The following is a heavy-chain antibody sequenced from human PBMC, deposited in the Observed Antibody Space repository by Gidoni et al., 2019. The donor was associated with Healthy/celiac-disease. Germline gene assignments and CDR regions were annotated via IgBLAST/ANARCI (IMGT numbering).Heavy chain of an antibody. CDR2: IKQDGSEK. J-gene: IGHJ4*02. D-gene: IGHD6-19*01. Sequence: EVQLVESGGGLVQPGGSLRLSCAASGFTFSSYWMSWVRQAPGKGLEWVANIKQDGSEKYYVDSVKGRFTIDRDNAKNSLYLQMNSLRAEDTAVYYCARDWGEAVADTDLDYWGQGTLVTVSS. V-gene: IGHV3-7*01. CDR1: GFTFSSYW. CDR3: ARDWGEAVADTDLDY.